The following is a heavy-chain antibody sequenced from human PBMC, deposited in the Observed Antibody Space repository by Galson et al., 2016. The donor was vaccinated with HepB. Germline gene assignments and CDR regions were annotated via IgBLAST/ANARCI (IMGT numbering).Heavy chain of an antibody. CDR2: MSSDGTNK. J-gene: IGHJ4*02. Sequence: SLRLSCAASGFTFSSYGMHWVRQAPGRGLEWVAVMSSDGTNKYYADSVKGRFTISRDTSKNTLFLQMNNLRPEDTAVFYCAKDLSPRSLDYYFDYWGQGTLVSVSS. CDR1: GFTFSSYG. CDR3: AKDLSPRSLDYYFDY. D-gene: IGHD3-9*01. V-gene: IGHV3-30*18.